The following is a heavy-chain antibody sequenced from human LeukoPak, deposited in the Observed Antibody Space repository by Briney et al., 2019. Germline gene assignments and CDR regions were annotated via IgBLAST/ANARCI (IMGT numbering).Heavy chain of an antibody. J-gene: IGHJ4*02. Sequence: ASVKVSCKASGYTFTSYAMNWVRQAPGKGLEWMGGFDPEDGETIYAQKFQGRVTMTEDTSTDTAYMELSSLRSEDTAVYYCATAGAGIQLWSGFDYWGQGTLVTVSS. CDR1: GYTFTSYA. D-gene: IGHD5-18*01. CDR2: FDPEDGET. V-gene: IGHV1-24*01. CDR3: ATAGAGIQLWSGFDY.